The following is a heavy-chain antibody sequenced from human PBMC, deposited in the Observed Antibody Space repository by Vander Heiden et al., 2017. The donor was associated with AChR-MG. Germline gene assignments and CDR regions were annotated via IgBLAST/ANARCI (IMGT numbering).Heavy chain of an antibody. J-gene: IGHJ5*02. CDR1: VFTFSSYC. Sequence: EVQLVASVGGLVKPGWSLRLSCAASVFTFSSYCLHSVRPAPGKGLGWVSCMRSSSSYICDAESVKGRFTIYRDNAKNSVYLQMNSLRAEDTVVYYCARDHASFLWDIVGVPAAIGGDWFDPWGQGTLVTVSS. D-gene: IGHD2-2*01. CDR3: ARDHASFLWDIVGVPAAIGGDWFDP. CDR2: MRSSSSYI. V-gene: IGHV3-21*01.